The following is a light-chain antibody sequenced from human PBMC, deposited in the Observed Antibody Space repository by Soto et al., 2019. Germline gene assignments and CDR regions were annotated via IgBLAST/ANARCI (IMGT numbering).Light chain of an antibody. CDR2: DAS. J-gene: IGKJ1*01. Sequence: EIVLTQSPATLSLSPGERATLSCRASQSVSSYLAWYQQKPGQAPRLLIYDASKSATGIPARFTGSGSGTDFTLTISSLEPEDFAVYYSQQRNNWPVTFGHGTRVEIK. CDR3: QQRNNWPVT. V-gene: IGKV3-11*01. CDR1: QSVSSY.